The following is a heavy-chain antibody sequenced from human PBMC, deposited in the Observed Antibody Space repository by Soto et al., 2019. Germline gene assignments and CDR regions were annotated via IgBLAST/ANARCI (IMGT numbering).Heavy chain of an antibody. D-gene: IGHD2-15*01. V-gene: IGHV1-18*01. Sequence: QVQLVQSGAEVKKPGASVKVSCKTSGYTFTSYGISWVRQAPGQGLEWMGWISAYNGNTNYAQKLQGRVTMTTDTSTSTAYMELRNLRSDDTAVYYCATSNCSGGSCYSYYFDYWGQGTLVTVSS. J-gene: IGHJ4*02. CDR2: ISAYNGNT. CDR1: GYTFTSYG. CDR3: ATSNCSGGSCYSYYFDY.